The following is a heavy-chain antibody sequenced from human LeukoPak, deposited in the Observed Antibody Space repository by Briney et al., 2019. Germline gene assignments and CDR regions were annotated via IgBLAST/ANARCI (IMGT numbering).Heavy chain of an antibody. CDR3: ARDRGDWTAAIDY. CDR1: GGSFSGYY. J-gene: IGHJ4*02. V-gene: IGHV4-34*01. CDR2: INHSGST. Sequence: SETLSLTCAVYGGSFSGYYWSWIRQPPGKGLEWIGEINHSGSTNYNPSLKSRVTISVDTSKNQFSLQLNSVTPEDTAVYYCARDRGDWTAAIDYWGQGTLVTVSS. D-gene: IGHD6-13*01.